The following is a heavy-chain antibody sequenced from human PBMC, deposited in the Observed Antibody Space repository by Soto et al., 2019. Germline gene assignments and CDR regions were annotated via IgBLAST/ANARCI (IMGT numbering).Heavy chain of an antibody. CDR1: GFTFSSYS. J-gene: IGHJ6*02. Sequence: SLRLSCAASGFTFSSYSMNWVRQAPGKGLEWVSYISSSSSTIYYADSVKGRFTISRDNAKNSLYLQMNSLRDEDTAVYYCARDPHFVLMVYTYGMDVWGQGTTVTVSS. D-gene: IGHD2-8*01. CDR3: ARDPHFVLMVYTYGMDV. CDR2: ISSSSSTI. V-gene: IGHV3-48*02.